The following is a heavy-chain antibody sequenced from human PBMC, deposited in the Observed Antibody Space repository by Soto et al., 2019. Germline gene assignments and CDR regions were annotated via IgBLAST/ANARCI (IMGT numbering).Heavy chain of an antibody. Sequence: QVQLVQSGAEVKKPGSSVNVSCKASGGTFSSYAISWVRQAPGQGLEWMGGIIPIFGTANDAQKFQGRVTIAANKSTSTAYLELSSLRSEDTAVYYCARVSGHSSWEYNWFDPWGQGTLVTVSS. CDR3: ARVSGHSSWEYNWFDP. J-gene: IGHJ5*02. CDR1: GGTFSSYA. V-gene: IGHV1-69*06. CDR2: IIPIFGTA. D-gene: IGHD6-13*01.